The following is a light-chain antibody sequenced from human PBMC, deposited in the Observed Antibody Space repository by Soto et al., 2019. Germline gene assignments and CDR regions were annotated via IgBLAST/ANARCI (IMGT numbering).Light chain of an antibody. V-gene: IGKV3-15*01. CDR2: ATS. CDR3: QQYSDWPPYT. J-gene: IGKJ2*01. CDR1: QSVGGN. Sequence: ETVMTQSPVTLSVSPGERATLSCRASQSVGGNVAWYQQKPGLAPRLLLYATSPRATGIPARFSGSGSRTEFTLTISSLQSEDSAVYFCQQYSDWPPYTFGQGTKLEIK.